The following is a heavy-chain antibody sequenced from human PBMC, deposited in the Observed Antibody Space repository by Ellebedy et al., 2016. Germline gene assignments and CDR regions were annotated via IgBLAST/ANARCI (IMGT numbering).Heavy chain of an antibody. V-gene: IGHV1-3*01. D-gene: IGHD6-19*01. CDR1: GYTFTSYA. Sequence: ASVKVSXXASGYTFTSYAMHWVRQAPGQRLEWMGWINAGNGNTKYSQKFQGRVTITRDTSASTAYMEASSLRSEDTAVYYCARVPVAGNWFDPWGQGTLVTVSS. CDR3: ARVPVAGNWFDP. CDR2: INAGNGNT. J-gene: IGHJ5*02.